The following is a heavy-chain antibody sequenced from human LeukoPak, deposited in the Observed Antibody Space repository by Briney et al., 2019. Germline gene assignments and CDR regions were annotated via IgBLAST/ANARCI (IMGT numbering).Heavy chain of an antibody. J-gene: IGHJ6*03. CDR2: INPNSVGT. CDR1: GYSFTSYY. V-gene: IGHV1-2*02. CDR3: ARCHYYYDSSGYYRGGLHYYYYYMDV. D-gene: IGHD3-22*01. Sequence: ASVKVSCKASGYSFTSYYMNWVRQAPGQGLEWMGWINPNSVGTNYAQKFQGRVTMTRDTSISTAYMELSRLRSEDTAVYYCARCHYYYDSSGYYRGGLHYYYYYMDVWGKGTTVTISS.